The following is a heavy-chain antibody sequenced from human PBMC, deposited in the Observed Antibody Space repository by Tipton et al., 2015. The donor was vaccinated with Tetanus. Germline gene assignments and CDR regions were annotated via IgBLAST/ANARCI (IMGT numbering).Heavy chain of an antibody. V-gene: IGHV4-31*03. J-gene: IGHJ5*01. Sequence: TLSLTCTVSGDSFSGGGYWTWICQHPGKGLEWIGYIYYSGSTYYNPSLKSRVTMSLDTSKSQFSLKLSSVTAADTAVYYCARDGWGLTNWFDSWGQGTLVTVSS. CDR1: GDSFSGGGY. D-gene: IGHD4/OR15-4a*01. CDR3: ARDGWGLTNWFDS. CDR2: IYYSGST.